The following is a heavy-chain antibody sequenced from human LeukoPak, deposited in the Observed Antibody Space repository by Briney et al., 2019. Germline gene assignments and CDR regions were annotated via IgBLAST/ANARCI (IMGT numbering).Heavy chain of an antibody. D-gene: IGHD3-10*01. CDR2: ISYDGSNK. J-gene: IGHJ4*02. CDR3: VRDMAIMVRGVKDY. CDR1: GFTFSSYA. Sequence: QPGRSLRLSCAASGFTFSSYAMHWVRQAPGKGLEWVAVISYDGSNKYYADSVKGRFTISRDSAKNTLYLQMNSLRAEDTAVYYCVRDMAIMVRGVKDYWGQGTLVTVSS. V-gene: IGHV3-30-3*01.